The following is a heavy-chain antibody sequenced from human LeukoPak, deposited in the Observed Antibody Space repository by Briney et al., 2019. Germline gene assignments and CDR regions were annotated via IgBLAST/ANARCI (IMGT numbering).Heavy chain of an antibody. CDR2: INPHSGGT. CDR3: ARGYSSSLDLGY. Sequence: GASVKVFCKASGYTFSGYYIHWVRQAPGQGLEWMGRINPHSGGTNYAQKFQGRVTMNGDTSISTAYMELSRLRSDDTAVYFCARGYSSSLDLGYWGQGTLVTVSS. J-gene: IGHJ4*02. CDR1: GYTFSGYY. D-gene: IGHD6-13*01. V-gene: IGHV1-2*06.